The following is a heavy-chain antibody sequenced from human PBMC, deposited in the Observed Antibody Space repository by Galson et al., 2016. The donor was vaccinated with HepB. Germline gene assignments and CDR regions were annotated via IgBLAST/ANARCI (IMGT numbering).Heavy chain of an antibody. Sequence: SLRLSCAASGFTFSDFSMSWVRQAPGKGLEWVSSISSGSDYIFYSDLVKGRLTISRDNSKNSLYLQMHSLRAEDTAVYYCARDRSDDAFDIWGQGTMVTVSS. CDR1: GFTFSDFS. V-gene: IGHV3-21*01. J-gene: IGHJ3*02. CDR3: ARDRSDDAFDI. CDR2: ISSGSDYI.